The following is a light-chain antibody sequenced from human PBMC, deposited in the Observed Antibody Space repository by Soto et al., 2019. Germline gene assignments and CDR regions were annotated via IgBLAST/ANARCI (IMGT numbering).Light chain of an antibody. CDR3: QQYKTYWT. V-gene: IGKV1-5*03. CDR1: QSVSSW. J-gene: IGKJ1*01. Sequence: DIQMTQSPSTLSASEGDRVTITWRASQSVSSWLACFLQKPGKAPKLLIYKASSLHSGVSSRFSGGGSGTEFTLTISSLQPDDFATYYCQQYKTYWTFGPGTKVDIK. CDR2: KAS.